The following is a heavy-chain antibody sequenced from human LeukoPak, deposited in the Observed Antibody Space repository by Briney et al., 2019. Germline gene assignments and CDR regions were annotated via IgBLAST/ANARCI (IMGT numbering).Heavy chain of an antibody. CDR2: INSDGSST. J-gene: IGHJ4*02. V-gene: IGHV3-74*01. D-gene: IGHD5-12*01. CDR3: ARDRRGGYDWSFDY. CDR1: GFTFSSYW. Sequence: PGGSLRLSCAASGFTFSSYWMHWVRQAPGKGLVWVSRINSDGSSTSYADSVKGRFTISRDNSKNTLYLQMDSLRAEDTAVYYCARDRRGGYDWSFDYWGQGTLVTVSS.